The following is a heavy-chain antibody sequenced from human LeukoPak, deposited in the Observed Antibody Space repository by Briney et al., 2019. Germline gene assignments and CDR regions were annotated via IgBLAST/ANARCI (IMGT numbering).Heavy chain of an antibody. CDR3: ARDVLLWFGEGYYYMDV. D-gene: IGHD3-10*01. J-gene: IGHJ6*03. Sequence: PGGSLRLSCAASGFTFDDYGMSWVRQAPGKGLGWVSGINWNGGSTGYADSVKGRFTISRDNAKNSLYLQMNSLRAEDTALYYCARDVLLWFGEGYYYMDVWGKGTTVTVSS. CDR2: INWNGGST. V-gene: IGHV3-20*04. CDR1: GFTFDDYG.